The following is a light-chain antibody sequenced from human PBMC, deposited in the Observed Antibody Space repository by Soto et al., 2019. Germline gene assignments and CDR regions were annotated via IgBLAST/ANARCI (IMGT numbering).Light chain of an antibody. Sequence: AIRMTQSPSSLSASTGDRVTLTCRASQGISSYLAWYQQKPGKAPKLLIYDASTLKSGVPSRFSGSGSGTEFTLTISSLQPDDFATYYCQQYNSSFGQGTKVDIK. CDR3: QQYNSS. CDR1: QGISSY. J-gene: IGKJ2*01. V-gene: IGKV1-8*01. CDR2: DAS.